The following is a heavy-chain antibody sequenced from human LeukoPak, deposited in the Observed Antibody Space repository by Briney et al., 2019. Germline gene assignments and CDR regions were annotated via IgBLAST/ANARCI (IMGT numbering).Heavy chain of an antibody. V-gene: IGHV3-23*01. D-gene: IGHD2-2*01. CDR2: ITGSGGST. J-gene: IGHJ6*03. CDR3: AREGQGYCSSTSCYAHYYYYMDV. Sequence: GGSLRLSCAASGFTFSSYAMSWVRQAPGKGLEWVSAITGSGGSTYYADSVKGRFTISRDNAKNSLYLQMNSLRAEDTAVYYCAREGQGYCSSTSCYAHYYYYMDVWGKGTTVTVSS. CDR1: GFTFSSYA.